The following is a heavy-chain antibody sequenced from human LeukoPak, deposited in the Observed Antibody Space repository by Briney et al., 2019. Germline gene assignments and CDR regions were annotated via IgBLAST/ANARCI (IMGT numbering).Heavy chain of an antibody. D-gene: IGHD2-2*01. CDR3: ARRYCSTTSCLFDY. CDR1: GFTFSSYE. CDR2: SASSWITI. V-gene: IGHV3-48*03. Sequence: GGSLRLSCAASGFTFSSYEMDWVRQAPGKGMEWVSYSASSWITIFYAVSLKRRSTISRDNAKNSLYLQMNSLRAEDTAIYYCARRYCSTTSCLFDYWGQGTLVTVSS. J-gene: IGHJ4*02.